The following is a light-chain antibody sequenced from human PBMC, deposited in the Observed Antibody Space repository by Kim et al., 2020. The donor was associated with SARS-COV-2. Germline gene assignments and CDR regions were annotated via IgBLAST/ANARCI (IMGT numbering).Light chain of an antibody. CDR2: ETS. J-gene: IGKJ4*01. Sequence: EIVLTQSPATLSLSPGERATLSCRASQSVGNSLAWFQQKPGQAPRLLIFETSNRATGIPARFSGSGSRTAFTLTISSLEPEDFAVYYCQQRYNWPLTFGGGTKLEI. CDR1: QSVGNS. CDR3: QQRYNWPLT. V-gene: IGKV3-11*01.